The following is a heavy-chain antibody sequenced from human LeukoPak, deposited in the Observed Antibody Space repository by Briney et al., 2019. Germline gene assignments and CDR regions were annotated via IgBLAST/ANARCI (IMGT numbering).Heavy chain of an antibody. J-gene: IGHJ5*02. D-gene: IGHD6-19*01. CDR1: GGSISSYY. CDR3: ARDNGSGWYLGWFDP. Sequence: SETLSLTCTVSGGSISSYYWSWIRQPAGKGLEWIGRIYTSGSTNYNPSLKSRVTMSVDTSKNQFSLKLNSVTAADTAVYYCARDNGSGWYLGWFDPWGQGTLVTVSS. CDR2: IYTSGST. V-gene: IGHV4-4*07.